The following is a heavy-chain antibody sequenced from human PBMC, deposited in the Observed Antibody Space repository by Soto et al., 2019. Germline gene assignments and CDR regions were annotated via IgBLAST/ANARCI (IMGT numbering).Heavy chain of an antibody. CDR1: GLSLSTSGEA. CDR2: IYWDDDK. V-gene: IGHV2-5*02. D-gene: IGHD3-10*02. CDR3: AHYVATSPAGWFDP. J-gene: IGHJ5*02. Sequence: QITLKESGPTLVKPTQTLTLTCTFSGLSLSTSGEAVGWIRQPPGKALEWLALIYWDDDKRYNPTLKTRLTINKKTSKNLDVLTLSIMDPMDTATYYCAHYVATSPAGWFDPWGQGILVTVSS.